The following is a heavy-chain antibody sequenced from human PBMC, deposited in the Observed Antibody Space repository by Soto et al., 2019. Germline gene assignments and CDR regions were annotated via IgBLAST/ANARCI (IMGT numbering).Heavy chain of an antibody. Sequence: PGGSLRLSCAASGFTFSSYAMSWVRQAPGKGLEWVSAISGSGGSTYYVDSVKGRFTISRDNSKNTLYLQMNSLRAEDTAVYYCAKQYYYDSSGYYPYWYFDLWGRGTLVTVSS. CDR1: GFTFSSYA. V-gene: IGHV3-23*01. J-gene: IGHJ2*01. CDR3: AKQYYYDSSGYYPYWYFDL. D-gene: IGHD3-22*01. CDR2: ISGSGGST.